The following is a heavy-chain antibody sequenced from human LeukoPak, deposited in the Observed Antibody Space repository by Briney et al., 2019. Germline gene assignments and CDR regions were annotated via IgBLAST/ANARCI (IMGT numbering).Heavy chain of an antibody. J-gene: IGHJ6*02. D-gene: IGHD3-16*01. CDR2: INPNSGGT. CDR3: ARERLGDYYYYGMDV. V-gene: IGHV1-2*04. Sequence: ASVKVSCEASGYTFTGYYMHWVRQAPGQGLEWMGWINPNSGGTNYAQKFQGWVTMTRDTSISTAYMELSRLRSDDTAVYYCARERLGDYYYYGMDVWGQGTTVTVSS. CDR1: GYTFTGYY.